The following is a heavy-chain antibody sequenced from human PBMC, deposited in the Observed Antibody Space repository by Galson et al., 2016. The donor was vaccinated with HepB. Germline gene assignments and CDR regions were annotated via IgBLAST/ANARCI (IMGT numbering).Heavy chain of an antibody. D-gene: IGHD1-26*01. Sequence: PALVKPTQTLTLTCSFSGFSLSTSGVGVGWIRQPPGKALEWLALIYWDDDKTYSPSLKSRLTVTKDTSKNQVVLTMTNRDPVETATYYCAHARDVGSYYGGPPKFDYWGQGTLVTVPS. CDR1: GFSLSTSGVG. CDR3: AHARDVGSYYGGPPKFDY. J-gene: IGHJ4*02. CDR2: IYWDDDK. V-gene: IGHV2-5*02.